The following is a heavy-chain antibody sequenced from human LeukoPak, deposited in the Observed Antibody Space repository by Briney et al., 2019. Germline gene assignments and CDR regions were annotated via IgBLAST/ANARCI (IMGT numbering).Heavy chain of an antibody. Sequence: SETLSLTCTVSGGSISSYYWSWIRQPPGKGLEWIGYIYYSGSTNYNPSLKSRVTISVDTSKNQFSLKVSSVTAADTAVYYCARGLLVGNTGYYFDYWGQGTLVTVSS. D-gene: IGHD1-26*01. CDR3: ARGLLVGNTGYYFDY. CDR2: IYYSGST. CDR1: GGSISSYY. J-gene: IGHJ4*02. V-gene: IGHV4-59*08.